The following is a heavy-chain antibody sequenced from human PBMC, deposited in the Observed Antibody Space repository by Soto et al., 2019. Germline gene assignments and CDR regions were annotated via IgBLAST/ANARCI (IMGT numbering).Heavy chain of an antibody. V-gene: IGHV1-69*06. CDR3: ARVTGPNYDFWSGYYPDYYYYGMDV. CDR2: IIPIFGTA. D-gene: IGHD3-3*01. CDR1: GGTFSSYA. J-gene: IGHJ6*02. Sequence: SVKVSCKASGGTFSSYAISWVRQAPGQGLEWMGGIIPIFGTANYAQKFQGRVTITADKSTSTAYMELSSLRSEDTAVYYCARVTGPNYDFWSGYYPDYYYYGMDVWGQGTTVTVS.